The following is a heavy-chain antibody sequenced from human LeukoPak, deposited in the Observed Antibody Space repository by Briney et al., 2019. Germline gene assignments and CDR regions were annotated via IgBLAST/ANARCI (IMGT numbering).Heavy chain of an antibody. CDR1: GYTFTSYG. J-gene: IGHJ5*02. D-gene: IGHD6-13*01. Sequence: GASVKVSCKASGYTFTSYGISWVRQAPGQGLDWMGWISAYYGNTNYAQKLQGRVTMTTDTSTSTAYMELRSLRSDDTAVYYCARDLGALAAAGSREWFDPWGQGTLVTVSS. CDR2: ISAYYGNT. CDR3: ARDLGALAAAGSREWFDP. V-gene: IGHV1-18*01.